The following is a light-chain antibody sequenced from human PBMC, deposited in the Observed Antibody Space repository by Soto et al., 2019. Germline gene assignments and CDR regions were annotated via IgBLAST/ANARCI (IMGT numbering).Light chain of an antibody. Sequence: QSVLTQPPSVSGAPGQRVTISCTGSSSNIGAGYDVHWYQQLPGTAPKLLIYGNSNRPSGVPDRFSGSKSGTSASLAITGLQAEDEADYYCQSYDSSLSAEVFGGGTKVTVL. CDR1: SSNIGAGYD. CDR3: QSYDSSLSAEV. V-gene: IGLV1-40*01. CDR2: GNS. J-gene: IGLJ2*01.